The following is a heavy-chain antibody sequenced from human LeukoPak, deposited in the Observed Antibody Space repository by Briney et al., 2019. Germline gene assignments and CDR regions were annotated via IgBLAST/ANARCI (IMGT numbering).Heavy chain of an antibody. D-gene: IGHD3-3*01. V-gene: IGHV4-59*01. Sequence: SETLSLTCTGSGGSISSYYWSWIRQPPGKGLEWIGYIYYSGSTNYNPSLKSRVTISVDTSKNQFSLKLSSVTAADTAVYYCARVTQYYDFWSGYWNDAFDIWGQGTMVTVSS. CDR1: GGSISSYY. CDR2: IYYSGST. J-gene: IGHJ3*02. CDR3: ARVTQYYDFWSGYWNDAFDI.